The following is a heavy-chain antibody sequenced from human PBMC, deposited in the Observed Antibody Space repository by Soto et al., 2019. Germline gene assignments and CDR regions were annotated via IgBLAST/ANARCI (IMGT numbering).Heavy chain of an antibody. CDR1: GGSIRSHY. Sequence: SETLSLTCTVTGGSIRSHYWSWIRQPPGKGLEWIGSIYYSSTTNYNPSLESRVTISVDASKNQLSLRLNSVTAADTAVYYCARGGGKWRVYGIEVWAQGTTVTVSS. J-gene: IGHJ6*02. D-gene: IGHD3-16*01. CDR2: IYYSSTT. CDR3: ARGGGKWRVYGIEV. V-gene: IGHV4-59*11.